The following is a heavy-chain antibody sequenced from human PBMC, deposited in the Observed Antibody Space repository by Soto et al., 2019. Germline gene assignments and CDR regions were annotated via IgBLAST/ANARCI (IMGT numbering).Heavy chain of an antibody. CDR2: VSGCGGST. V-gene: IGHV3-23*01. J-gene: IGHJ4*02. CDR3: ARRGPGTYFDY. Sequence: EVQLLESGGGLVQPGGSLRLSCAASGFTFSSYAMRWVRQAPGKGLEWVSAVSGCGGSTYYADSVKGRFTISRDNSKNTLYLQMNSLRAEDTAVYYCARRGPGTYFDYWGQGTLVTVSP. CDR1: GFTFSSYA. D-gene: IGHD6-13*01.